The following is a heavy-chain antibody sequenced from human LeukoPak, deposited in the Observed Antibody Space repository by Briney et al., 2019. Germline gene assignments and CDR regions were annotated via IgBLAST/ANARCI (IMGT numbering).Heavy chain of an antibody. CDR2: IIPIFGTA. J-gene: IGHJ6*03. Sequence: SVKVSCKAFGGTFSSYAISWVRQAPGQGLEWMGGIIPIFGTANYAQKFQGRVTITTDESTSTAYMELSSLRSEDTAVYYCARGEAALPHYYYYMDVWGKGTTVTVSS. CDR3: ARGEAALPHYYYYMDV. D-gene: IGHD6-13*01. CDR1: GGTFSSYA. V-gene: IGHV1-69*05.